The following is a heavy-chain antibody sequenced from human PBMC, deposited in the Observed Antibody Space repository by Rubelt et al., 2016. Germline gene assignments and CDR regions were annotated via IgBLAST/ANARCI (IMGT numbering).Heavy chain of an antibody. V-gene: IGHV3-30*04. CDR2: ISYDGSNK. J-gene: IGHJ4*02. D-gene: IGHD2-2*01. CDR1: GFTFSSYA. CDR3: AREITPADLD. Sequence: QVQLVESGGGVVQPGRSLRLSCAASGFTFSSYAMPLVRQAPGKGLEWVAVISYDGSNKYYADSVKGRFTISRDNSKNTLYLQMNSLRAEDTAVYYCAREITPADLDWGQGTLVTVSS.